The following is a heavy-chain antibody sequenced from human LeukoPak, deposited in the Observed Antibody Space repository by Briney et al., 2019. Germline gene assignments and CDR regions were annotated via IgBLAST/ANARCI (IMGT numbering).Heavy chain of an antibody. Sequence: GGSLRLSCAASGFTFSSYGMHWVRQAPGKGLKWVAVIWYDGSNKYYADSVKGGFTISRDNSKNTLYLQMNSLRAEDTAVYYCARDLDYGSGSYSFDYWGQGTLVTVSS. CDR1: GFTFSSYG. V-gene: IGHV3-33*01. CDR2: IWYDGSNK. CDR3: ARDLDYGSGSYSFDY. D-gene: IGHD3-10*01. J-gene: IGHJ4*02.